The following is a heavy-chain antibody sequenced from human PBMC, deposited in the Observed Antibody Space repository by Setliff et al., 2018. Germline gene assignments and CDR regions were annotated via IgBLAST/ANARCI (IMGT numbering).Heavy chain of an antibody. CDR1: GGSISSGSYY. Sequence: SETLSLTCTVSGGSISSGSYYWSWIRQPAGKGLEWIGHIYTSGSTNYNPSLKSRVTISVDTSKNQFSLKLSSVTAADTAVYYCARDGYYYDSSGYYKIFDYWAREPWSPSPQ. CDR3: ARDGYYYDSSGYYKIFDY. V-gene: IGHV4-61*09. D-gene: IGHD3-22*01. CDR2: IYTSGST. J-gene: IGHJ4*02.